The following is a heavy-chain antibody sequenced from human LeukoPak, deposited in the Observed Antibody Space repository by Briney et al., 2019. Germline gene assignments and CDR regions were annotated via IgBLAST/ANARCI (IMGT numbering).Heavy chain of an antibody. CDR2: ISSSSSYI. CDR3: ARVPYATVADAFDI. CDR1: GFTFSSYS. J-gene: IGHJ3*02. V-gene: IGHV3-21*01. D-gene: IGHD2-8*01. Sequence: AGTLSLTCAASGFTFSSYSMNWVRQAPGKGLEWVSSISSSSSYIYYADSVKGRFTISRDNAKNSLYLQINSLRAEDTAVYYCARVPYATVADAFDIWGQGTLVTVSS.